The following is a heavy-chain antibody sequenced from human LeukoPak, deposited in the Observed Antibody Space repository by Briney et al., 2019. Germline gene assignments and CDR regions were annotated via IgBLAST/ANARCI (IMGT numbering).Heavy chain of an antibody. D-gene: IGHD3-3*01. CDR1: GGSISSYY. J-gene: IGHJ4*02. V-gene: IGHV4-4*09. CDR2: IYTSGST. Sequence: PSETLSLTCTVSGGSISSYYWSWIRQPPGKGLEWIGYIYTSGSTNYNPSLKSRVTISVDTSKNQFSLKLSSVTAADTAVYYCAGHVQDFWSGYYRALYFDYWGQGTLGTVSS. CDR3: AGHVQDFWSGYYRALYFDY.